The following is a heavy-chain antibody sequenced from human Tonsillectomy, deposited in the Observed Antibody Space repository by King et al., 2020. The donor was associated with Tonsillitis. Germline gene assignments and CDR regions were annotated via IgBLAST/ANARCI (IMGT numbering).Heavy chain of an antibody. CDR3: AKYGIGLSDWYFDR. CDR1: GFTFGNYG. J-gene: IGHJ2*01. V-gene: IGHV3-30*18. D-gene: IGHD3-16*01. CDR2: IAYDASYE. Sequence: VQLVESGGGVVQPGTSLRLSCAASGFTFGNYGMHWVRQAPGKGLEWVALIAYDASYENYADSVKGRFTISRDNSKNTLYLEMNSLRVEDTAVYYCAKYGIGLSDWYFDRWGRGTLVTVSS.